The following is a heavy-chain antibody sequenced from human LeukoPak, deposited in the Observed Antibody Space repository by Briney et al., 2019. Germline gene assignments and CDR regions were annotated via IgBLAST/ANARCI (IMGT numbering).Heavy chain of an antibody. CDR3: AKVYCSGSSCYYGMDV. CDR1: GFTFSSYA. Sequence: GGSLRLSCAASGFTFSSYAMSWVRQAPGKGLEWVSAISGSGGSTYYADSVKGRFTISRDNSKNTLYLQMNSLRAEDTAVYYCAKVYCSGSSCYYGMDVWGQGTTVTVSS. J-gene: IGHJ6*02. V-gene: IGHV3-23*01. D-gene: IGHD2-15*01. CDR2: ISGSGGST.